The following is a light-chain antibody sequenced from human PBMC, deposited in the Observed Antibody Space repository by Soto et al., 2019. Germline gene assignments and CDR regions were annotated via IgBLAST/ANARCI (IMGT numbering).Light chain of an antibody. Sequence: QPVLTQSPSASGTPGQRVTISCSGSNSNIGSNPVNWYQQLPGMAPKLLISANNQRPSGVPDRFSGSKSGTSASLAISGLQSEDEADYYCATWDGSLNAVVFGGGTKLTVL. CDR1: NSNIGSNP. CDR2: ANN. J-gene: IGLJ2*01. V-gene: IGLV1-44*01. CDR3: ATWDGSLNAVV.